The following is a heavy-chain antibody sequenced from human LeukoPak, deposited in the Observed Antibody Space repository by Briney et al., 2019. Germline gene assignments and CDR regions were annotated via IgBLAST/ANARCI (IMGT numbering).Heavy chain of an antibody. CDR2: VNGDGTNT. Sequence: GRSLRLSYAPAGFPIMTKWMYCVRQAPGKGLVWVSRVNGDGTNTIYADSMKGRFTISRDNAKNTVSLQMDSLGAEDTAVYYCAGGLSTTYNAFWGQGTLVTVSS. CDR1: GFPIMTKW. J-gene: IGHJ4*02. CDR3: AGGLSTTYNAF. V-gene: IGHV3-74*01. D-gene: IGHD2-2*01.